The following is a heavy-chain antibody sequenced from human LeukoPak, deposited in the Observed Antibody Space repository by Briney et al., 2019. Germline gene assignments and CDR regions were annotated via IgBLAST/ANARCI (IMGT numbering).Heavy chain of an antibody. CDR2: ISSSSSYI. CDR3: ARGLGYYDSSGYYHDY. V-gene: IGHV3-21*01. Sequence: GGSLRLSCAASGFTFSSYSMNWVRQAPGKGLEWVSSISSSSSYIYYADSVKGRFTISRDNAKNSLYLQMNSLRAEDTAVYYCARGLGYYDSSGYYHDYWGQGTLVTVSS. D-gene: IGHD3-22*01. J-gene: IGHJ4*02. CDR1: GFTFSSYS.